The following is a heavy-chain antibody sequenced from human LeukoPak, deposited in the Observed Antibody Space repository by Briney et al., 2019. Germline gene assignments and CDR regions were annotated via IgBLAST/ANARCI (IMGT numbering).Heavy chain of an antibody. J-gene: IGHJ6*03. D-gene: IGHD4-17*01. V-gene: IGHV3-74*01. CDR3: ARDLAVTTFPYYYYYYMDV. Sequence: GGSLRLSCAASGFTFSSYWMHWVRQAPGKGLVWVSRINSDGSSTSYADSVKGRFTISRDNAKNSLYLQMNSLRAEDTAVYYCARDLAVTTFPYYYYYYMDVWGKGTTVTVSS. CDR2: INSDGSST. CDR1: GFTFSSYW.